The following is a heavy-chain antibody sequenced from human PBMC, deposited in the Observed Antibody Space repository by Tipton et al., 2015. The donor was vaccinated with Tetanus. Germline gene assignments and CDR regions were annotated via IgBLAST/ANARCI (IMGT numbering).Heavy chain of an antibody. J-gene: IGHJ5*02. CDR2: IIPIFGTA. D-gene: IGHD1/OR15-1a*01. V-gene: IGHV1-69*06. Sequence: QSGAEVKKPGSSVKVSCKASGGTFSSYAISWVRQAPGQGLEWMGGIIPIFGTANYAQKFQGRVTITADKSTSTAYMELSSLRPEDTAVYYCARVSREHGWFDPWGQGTLVTVSS. CDR3: ARVSREHGWFDP. CDR1: GGTFSSYA.